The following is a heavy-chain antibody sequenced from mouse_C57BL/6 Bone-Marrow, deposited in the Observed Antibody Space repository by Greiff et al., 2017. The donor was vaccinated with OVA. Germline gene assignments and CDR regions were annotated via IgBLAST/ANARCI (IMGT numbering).Heavy chain of an antibody. CDR2: ISSGGSYT. Sequence: EVQLVESGGDLVKPGGSLKLSCAASGFTFSSYGMSWVRQTPDKRLEWVATISSGGSYTYYPDSVKGRFTISRDNAKNTLYLQMSSLKSEDTAMYYCARRGSSYVGWCAYWGQGTLVTVSA. V-gene: IGHV5-6*01. D-gene: IGHD1-1*01. CDR3: ARRGSSYVGWCAY. CDR1: GFTFSSYG. J-gene: IGHJ3*01.